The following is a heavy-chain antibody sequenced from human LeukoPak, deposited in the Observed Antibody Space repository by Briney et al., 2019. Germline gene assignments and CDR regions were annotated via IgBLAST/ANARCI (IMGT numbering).Heavy chain of an antibody. CDR2: ISSSSSTI. CDR3: AREASGKMDF. J-gene: IGHJ6*04. CDR1: RFTFRRYA. Sequence: PGGSLRLSCVASRFTFRRYAMSWVRQAPGKGLAWVSYISSSSSTIYYADSVKGRFTISRDSAKNSLYLHMNSLRAEDTAVYYCAREASGKMDFWGKGTTVTVSS. V-gene: IGHV3-48*04.